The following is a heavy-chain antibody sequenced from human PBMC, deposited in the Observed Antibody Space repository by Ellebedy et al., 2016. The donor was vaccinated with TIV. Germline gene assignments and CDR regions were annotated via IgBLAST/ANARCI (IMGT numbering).Heavy chain of an antibody. Sequence: GESLKISCEASGYSLTSYWIDWVRQMPGKGLEWMGSIYTDDSDTRYNPSFRGQVTISADKSINSASLQWGRLKASDSAIYYCARRRVAVAGGPLDFWGQGTVVTVSS. J-gene: IGHJ4*02. CDR3: ARRRVAVAGGPLDF. CDR1: GYSLTSYW. D-gene: IGHD6-19*01. CDR2: IYTDDSDT. V-gene: IGHV5-51*01.